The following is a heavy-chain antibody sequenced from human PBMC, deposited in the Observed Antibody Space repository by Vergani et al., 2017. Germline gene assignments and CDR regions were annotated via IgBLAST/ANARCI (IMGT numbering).Heavy chain of an antibody. V-gene: IGHV3-11*06. CDR1: GFTFSDYY. CDR3: ARAVDTAMVYFDY. J-gene: IGHJ4*02. Sequence: QVQLVESGGGLVKPGGSLRLSCAASGFTFSDYYMSWIRQAPGKGLEWVSYISSSSSYTNYADSVKGRFTISRDNAKNSLYLQMNSLRAEDTAVYYCARAVDTAMVYFDYWGQGTLVTVSS. D-gene: IGHD5-18*01. CDR2: ISSSSSYT.